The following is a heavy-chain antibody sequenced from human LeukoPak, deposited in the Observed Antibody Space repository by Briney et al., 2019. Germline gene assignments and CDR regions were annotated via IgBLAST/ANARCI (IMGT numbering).Heavy chain of an antibody. J-gene: IGHJ5*02. V-gene: IGHV3-33*01. CDR3: ARGAYGSYNWFDP. Sequence: TGGSLRLSCAASGFTFSSYGMHWVRQAPGKGLEWVAVIWYDGSNKYYADSVKGRFTISRDNSKNTLYLQMNSLRAEDTAMYYCARGAYGSYNWFDPWGQGTLVTVSS. CDR2: IWYDGSNK. CDR1: GFTFSSYG. D-gene: IGHD3-10*01.